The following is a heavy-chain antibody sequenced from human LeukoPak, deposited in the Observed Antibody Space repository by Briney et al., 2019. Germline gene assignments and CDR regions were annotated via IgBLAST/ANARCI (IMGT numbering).Heavy chain of an antibody. Sequence: GGSLRLSCAASGFTFSVYSMNWVRQAPGKGLEWVSSISSSSSYIYYADSMKGRFTVSRDNAKNSLYLQMNSLRAEDTAVYYCARDWREFGYYYYYYMDVWGKGTTVTISS. V-gene: IGHV3-21*01. CDR3: ARDWREFGYYYYYYMDV. D-gene: IGHD3-10*01. CDR1: GFTFSVYS. J-gene: IGHJ6*03. CDR2: ISSSSSYI.